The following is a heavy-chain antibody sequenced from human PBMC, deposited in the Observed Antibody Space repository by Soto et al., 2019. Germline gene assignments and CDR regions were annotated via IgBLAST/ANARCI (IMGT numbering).Heavy chain of an antibody. CDR3: ARHEYRDFVDRFDY. J-gene: IGHJ4*02. V-gene: IGHV4-39*07. Sequence: SETLSLTCTVAGGSISSRSSSWAWIRQPPGKGLEWIGYIYRDGATYYNPSLKSRVSLSVDTSKNEFSLRVTSVTAADTAIYYCARHEYRDFVDRFDYWVRGTLVT. D-gene: IGHD2-21*02. CDR1: GGSISSRSSS. CDR2: IYRDGAT.